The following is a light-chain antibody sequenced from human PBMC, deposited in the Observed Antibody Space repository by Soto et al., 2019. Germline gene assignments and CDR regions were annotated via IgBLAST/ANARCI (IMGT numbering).Light chain of an antibody. J-gene: IGKJ4*01. CDR1: QSVSSN. CDR2: GAS. Sequence: VMTQSAAPLSVSPGDRATLSWGASQSVSSNLAWYQQKHGQAPRLLIYGASTRATGIPARFSGSGSGTEVTLTISSLQSEDFAVYYCQQYNNWPRTFGGGTKVDIK. CDR3: QQYNNWPRT. V-gene: IGKV3-15*01.